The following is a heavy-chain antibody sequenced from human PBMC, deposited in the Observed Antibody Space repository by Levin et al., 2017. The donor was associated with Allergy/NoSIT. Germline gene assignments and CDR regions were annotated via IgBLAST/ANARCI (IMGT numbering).Heavy chain of an antibody. Sequence: GGSLRLSCKASGGTFSSYAISWVRQAPGQGLEWMGGIIPIFGTANYAQKFQGRVTITADKSTSTAYMELSSLRSEDTAVYYCARPGGKYYDFWSGYSSYFDYWGQGTLVTVSS. CDR2: IIPIFGTA. CDR1: GGTFSSYA. CDR3: ARPGGKYYDFWSGYSSYFDY. D-gene: IGHD3-3*01. V-gene: IGHV1-69*06. J-gene: IGHJ4*02.